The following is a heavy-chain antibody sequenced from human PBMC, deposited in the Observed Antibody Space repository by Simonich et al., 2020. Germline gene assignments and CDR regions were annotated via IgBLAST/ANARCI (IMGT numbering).Heavy chain of an antibody. D-gene: IGHD4-17*01. CDR2: KSDDGSNK. Sequence: QVQLVESGGGVVQPGRSLRLSCAASGFTFSSYAMHWVRQAPGKGLGWVAVKSDDGSNKDYADSGKGRFTISRDNAKNTLYLQMNSLRAEDTAVYYCARDHDYGDYYFDYWGQGTLVTVSS. CDR3: ARDHDYGDYYFDY. J-gene: IGHJ4*02. CDR1: GFTFSSYA. V-gene: IGHV3-30*04.